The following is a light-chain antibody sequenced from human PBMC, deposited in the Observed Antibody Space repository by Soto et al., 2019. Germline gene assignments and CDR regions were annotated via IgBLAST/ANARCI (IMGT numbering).Light chain of an antibody. Sequence: EIVLTQYPGTLSLSPGERAILSCRASQSVSSDSLAWYRQKPGQAPRLLVYDASSRATGIPDRFSGSGSGTDFTLTIRRLEPEDFAVYYCQQYGSAPRTFGQGTKVDIK. J-gene: IGKJ1*01. V-gene: IGKV3-20*01. CDR3: QQYGSAPRT. CDR2: DAS. CDR1: QSVSSDS.